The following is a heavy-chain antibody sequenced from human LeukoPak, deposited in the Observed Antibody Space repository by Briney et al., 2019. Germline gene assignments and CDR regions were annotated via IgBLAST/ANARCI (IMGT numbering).Heavy chain of an antibody. J-gene: IGHJ4*02. V-gene: IGHV1-2*02. CDR2: INPNSGGT. CDR3: ARDRSGDDSSGYGGGDY. D-gene: IGHD3-22*01. Sequence: GASVKVSCKASGYTFTGYYMHWVRQAPGQGLEWMGWINPNSGGTNYAQKFQGRVTMTRDTSTSTVYMELSSLRSEDTAVYYCARDRSGDDSSGYGGGDYWGQGTLVTVSS. CDR1: GYTFTGYY.